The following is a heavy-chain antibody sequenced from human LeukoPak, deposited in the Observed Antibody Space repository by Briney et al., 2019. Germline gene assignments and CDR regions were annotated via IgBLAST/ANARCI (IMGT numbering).Heavy chain of an antibody. V-gene: IGHV1-2*06. CDR2: INPYSGGA. CDR3: ARSYCIGTNCHSHLFDY. D-gene: IGHD2-2*01. Sequence: AASVKVSCKASGYTFTGDYLHWVRQAPGQGLEWMGRINPYSGGANYAQNFQGRVTMTRDTSISTAHMELSRLRSDDTAVYYCARSYCIGTNCHSHLFDYWGQGTLVTVSS. J-gene: IGHJ4*02. CDR1: GYTFTGDY.